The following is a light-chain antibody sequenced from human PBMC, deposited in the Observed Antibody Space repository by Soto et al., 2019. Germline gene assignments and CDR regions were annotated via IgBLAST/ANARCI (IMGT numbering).Light chain of an antibody. J-gene: IGKJ4*01. V-gene: IGKV3-11*01. Sequence: DIVLTQSPATLSLSPRERATLSCRASQTVTSYLAWYQQKPGQAPRPLIYGASNRATGVPARFTGSESETDFTLTISSLEPEDFAVYYCQQSNTGVTFGGGTKVDVK. CDR2: GAS. CDR3: QQSNTGVT. CDR1: QTVTSY.